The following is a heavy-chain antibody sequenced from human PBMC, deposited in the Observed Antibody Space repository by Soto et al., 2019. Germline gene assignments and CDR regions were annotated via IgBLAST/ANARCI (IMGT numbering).Heavy chain of an antibody. CDR3: AKGRSYYYYYGVDV. V-gene: IGHV3-23*01. Sequence: GGSLRLSCAASGFTFSSCAMTWVRQAPGKGLEWVSAIGGSGGSTYYADSVKGRFTISRDNSKNTLYLQMNSLRAEDTALYYCAKGRSYYYYYGVDVWGQGTTVTVSS. CDR2: IGGSGGST. CDR1: GFTFSSCA. J-gene: IGHJ6*02.